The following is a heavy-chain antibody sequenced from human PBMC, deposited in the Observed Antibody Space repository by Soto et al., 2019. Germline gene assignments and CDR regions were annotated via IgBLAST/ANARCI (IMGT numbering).Heavy chain of an antibody. CDR1: GGSISSYY. V-gene: IGHV4-59*01. D-gene: IGHD3-9*01. CDR3: ARGLESDDILTGYSYLAS. Sequence: PSETLSLTCPVSGGSISSYYWSWIRQPPGKGLEWIGYIYCSGSTNYNPSLKSRVTISVDTSKNQFSLKLSSVTAADTAVYYCARGLESDDILTGYSYLASWGKGSLVPVSP. CDR2: IYCSGST. J-gene: IGHJ4*02.